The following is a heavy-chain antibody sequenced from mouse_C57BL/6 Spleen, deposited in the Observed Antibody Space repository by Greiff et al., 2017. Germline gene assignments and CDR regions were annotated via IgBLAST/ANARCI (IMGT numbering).Heavy chain of an antibody. V-gene: IGHV1-81*01. CDR2: IYPRSGNT. J-gene: IGHJ3*02. CDR3: AKDYYGSSYV. D-gene: IGHD1-1*01. CDR1: GYTFTSYG. Sequence: QVQLQQSGAELARPGASVKLSCKASGYTFTSYGISWVKQRTGQGLEWIGEIYPRSGNTYYNEKFKGKATLTADKSSSTAYMKLRSLTYEDSAVLFGAKDYYGSSYVWGEGSLVTVS.